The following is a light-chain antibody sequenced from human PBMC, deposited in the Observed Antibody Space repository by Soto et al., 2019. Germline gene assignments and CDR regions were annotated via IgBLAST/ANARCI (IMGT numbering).Light chain of an antibody. J-gene: IGKJ4*01. CDR2: DAS. CDR3: QQRSNWPST. Sequence: EIVLTQSPATLSLSPGNRATLSCRASQSVSGYLAWYQQKPGQAPRLLIYDASNRATGIPARLSGSGSGTDFTLTITRLEPEDFAVSYCQQRSNWPSTFGGGNKVEI. V-gene: IGKV3-11*01. CDR1: QSVSGY.